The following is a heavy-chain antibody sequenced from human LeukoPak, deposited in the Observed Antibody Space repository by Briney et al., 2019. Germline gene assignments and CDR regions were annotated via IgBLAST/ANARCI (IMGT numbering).Heavy chain of an antibody. CDR3: ARDFWDGDKHYYYYYGMDV. V-gene: IGHV4-59*01. Sequence: PSETLSLTCTVSGGSISSYYWSWIRQPPGKGLEWIGYIYYSGSTNYNPSLKSRVTISVDTSKNQFSLKLSSVTAADTAVYYCARDFWDGDKHYYYYYGMDVWGQGTTVTVSS. D-gene: IGHD4-17*01. J-gene: IGHJ6*02. CDR2: IYYSGST. CDR1: GGSISSYY.